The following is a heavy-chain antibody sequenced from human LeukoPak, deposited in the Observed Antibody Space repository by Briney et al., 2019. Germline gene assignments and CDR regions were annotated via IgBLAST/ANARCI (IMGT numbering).Heavy chain of an antibody. Sequence: PGGSLRLSCAASGFTFSSYAMSWVRQAPGKGLEWVSAISGSGGSTYYADSVKGRFTISRDNSKNTLYLQMNSLRAEDTAVYYCAKAPKYCSSTSYHLDYWGQGTLVTVSS. CDR3: AKAPKYCSSTSYHLDY. D-gene: IGHD2-2*01. CDR1: GFTFSSYA. CDR2: ISGSGGST. J-gene: IGHJ4*02. V-gene: IGHV3-23*01.